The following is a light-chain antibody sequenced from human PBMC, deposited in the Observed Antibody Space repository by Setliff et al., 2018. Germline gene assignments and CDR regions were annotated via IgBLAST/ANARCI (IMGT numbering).Light chain of an antibody. J-gene: IGLJ2*01. CDR2: DVS. V-gene: IGLV2-14*03. Sequence: QSVLTQPASVSGSPGQSITISCTGTDSDVGGFNLVSWYQQHPGKAPKFMIYDVSNRPSGVSNRFSGSKSGNTASLTISGLQAEDEADYYCSSYAGSNNLVFGGGTKVTVL. CDR1: DSDVGGFNL. CDR3: SSYAGSNNLV.